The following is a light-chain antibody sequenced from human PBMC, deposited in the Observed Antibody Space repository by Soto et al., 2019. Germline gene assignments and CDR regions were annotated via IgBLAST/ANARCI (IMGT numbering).Light chain of an antibody. CDR1: QNISSW. V-gene: IGKV1-5*03. Sequence: QMSRSHWTLSASVKDRVNNSCRASQNISSWLAWYQQKPGKAPKLLIYKASTLKSGVPSRFSGSGSGTEFTLTISSLQPDDFATYYCQHYNSYSEAFGQGTKVDIK. J-gene: IGKJ1*01. CDR3: QHYNSYSEA. CDR2: KAS.